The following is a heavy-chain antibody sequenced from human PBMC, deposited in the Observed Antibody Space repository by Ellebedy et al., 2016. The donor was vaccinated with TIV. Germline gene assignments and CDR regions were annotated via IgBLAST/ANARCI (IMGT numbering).Heavy chain of an antibody. Sequence: PGGSLRLSCAASGFSFRSYWMSWVRQAPGKGLEWVANIYQDGSFRFYAESVKGRFTISRDNAKSSLILQMNSLRAEDTAVYYCARRGAYGDYAVQVNSWFDRWGQGTLVAVSS. CDR3: ARRGAYGDYAVQVNSWFDR. D-gene: IGHD4-17*01. CDR2: IYQDGSFR. J-gene: IGHJ5*02. CDR1: GFSFRSYW. V-gene: IGHV3-7*03.